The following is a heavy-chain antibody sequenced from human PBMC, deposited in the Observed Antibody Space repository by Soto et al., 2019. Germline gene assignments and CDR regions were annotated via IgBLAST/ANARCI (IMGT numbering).Heavy chain of an antibody. V-gene: IGHV3-23*01. J-gene: IGHJ3*02. CDR2: LVGSGADK. Sequence: EVQLLESGGGLVQPGGSPRLSCAASGFSFSAYAMNWVRQAPGKGLQWVSGLVGSGADKNYADSVRGRFTVSRDNSKNTLYLQMNSLRDEDTAVYYCAKDLIAGNGVWEAFDMWGRGTKVTVSS. D-gene: IGHD2-8*01. CDR1: GFSFSAYA. CDR3: AKDLIAGNGVWEAFDM.